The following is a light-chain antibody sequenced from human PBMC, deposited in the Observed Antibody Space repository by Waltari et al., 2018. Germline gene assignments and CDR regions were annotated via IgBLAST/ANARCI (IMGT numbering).Light chain of an antibody. J-gene: IGKJ1*01. CDR1: QSLTSRY. Sequence: EFVLTQSPDTLSLSPGERATLSCRASQSLTSRYLAWYQQKPGQAPRLLIYGASSRAAGIPDRFSGSGSGTDFTLTISRLEPEDFAVYYCQHHFRLPATFGQGTKVEIK. V-gene: IGKV3-20*01. CDR2: GAS. CDR3: QHHFRLPAT.